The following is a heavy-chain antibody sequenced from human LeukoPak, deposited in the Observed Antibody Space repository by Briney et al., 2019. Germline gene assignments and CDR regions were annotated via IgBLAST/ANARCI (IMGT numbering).Heavy chain of an antibody. D-gene: IGHD2-2*02. CDR3: ARVLYVYYGMDV. Sequence: ASVKVSCKASGYTFTSYDINWVRQATGQGLEWMGWMNPNSGNTGYAQKLQGRVTMTTDTSTSTAYMELRSLRSDDTAVYYCARVLYVYYGMDVWGQGTTVTVSS. V-gene: IGHV1-8*01. CDR2: MNPNSGNT. J-gene: IGHJ6*02. CDR1: GYTFTSYD.